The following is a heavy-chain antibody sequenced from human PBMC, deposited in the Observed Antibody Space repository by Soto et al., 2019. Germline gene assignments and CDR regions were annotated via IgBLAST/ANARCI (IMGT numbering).Heavy chain of an antibody. CDR1: GGSISSYY. CDR3: ARSEATGLDY. D-gene: IGHD1-26*01. CDR2: AHHSGRT. J-gene: IGHJ4*02. Sequence: SETLSLTCTVSGGSISSYYWSWIRQPPGKGLEWIGEAHHSGRTNYNPSLKSRVTISVDKSKNHFSLKLSSVTAADTAVYYCARSEATGLDYWGQGTQVTVSS. V-gene: IGHV4-59*12.